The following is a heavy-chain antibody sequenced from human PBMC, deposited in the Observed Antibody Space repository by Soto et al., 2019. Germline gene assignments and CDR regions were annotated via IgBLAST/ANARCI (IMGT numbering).Heavy chain of an antibody. CDR2: ISSSSSYT. D-gene: IGHD2-15*01. J-gene: IGHJ6*02. CDR3: ASGYCSGGSCYPENYYYYGMDD. Sequence: QVQLVESGGGLVKPGGSLRLSCAASGFTFSDYYMSWIRQAPGKGLEWVSYISSSSSYTNYADSVKGRFTISRDNAKNSLYLQMNSLRAEDTAVYYCASGYCSGGSCYPENYYYYGMDDWGQGTTVTVSS. V-gene: IGHV3-11*06. CDR1: GFTFSDYY.